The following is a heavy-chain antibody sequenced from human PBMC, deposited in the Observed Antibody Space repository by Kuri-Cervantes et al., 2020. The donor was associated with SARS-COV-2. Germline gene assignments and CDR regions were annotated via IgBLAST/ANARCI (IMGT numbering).Heavy chain of an antibody. V-gene: IGHV1-18*04. CDR1: GYTFTGYY. Sequence: ASVKVSCKASGYTFTGYYMHWVRQAPGQGLEWMGWISAYNGNTNYAQKLQGRVTMTTDTSTSTAYMELRSLRSDDTAVYYCARAPFNYYGSGVGWFAPWGQGNRV. CDR2: ISAYNGNT. J-gene: IGHJ5*02. CDR3: ARAPFNYYGSGVGWFAP. D-gene: IGHD3-10*01.